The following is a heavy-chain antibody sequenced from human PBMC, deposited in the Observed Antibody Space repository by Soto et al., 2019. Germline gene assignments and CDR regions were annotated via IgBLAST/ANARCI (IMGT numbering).Heavy chain of an antibody. Sequence: EVQLLESGGGLVQPGGSLRLSCAASGFTFSSYAMSWVRQAPGKGLEWVSAISGSGGSTYYADSVKGRFTISRDNSKNTLYLQMNSLRAEDTAVYYCAKVEIRTVKLGGGYFDYWGQGTLVTVSS. CDR3: AKVEIRTVKLGGGYFDY. D-gene: IGHD7-27*01. CDR2: ISGSGGST. V-gene: IGHV3-23*01. J-gene: IGHJ4*02. CDR1: GFTFSSYA.